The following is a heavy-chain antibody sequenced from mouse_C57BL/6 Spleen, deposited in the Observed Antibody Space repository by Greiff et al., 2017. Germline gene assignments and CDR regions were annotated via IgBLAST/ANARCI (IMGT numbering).Heavy chain of an antibody. CDR2: ISNLAYSI. Sequence: EVKLMESGGGLVQPGGSLKLSCAASGFTFSDYGMAWVRQAPRKGPEWVAFISNLAYSIYYADTVTGRFTISRENAKNTLYLEMSSLRSEDTAMYYCARYCDGAMDYWGQGTSVTVSS. D-gene: IGHD2-13*01. V-gene: IGHV5-15*01. CDR3: ARYCDGAMDY. CDR1: GFTFSDYG. J-gene: IGHJ4*01.